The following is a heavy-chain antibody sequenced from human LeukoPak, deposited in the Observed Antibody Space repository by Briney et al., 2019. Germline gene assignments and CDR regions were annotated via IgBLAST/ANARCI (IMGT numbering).Heavy chain of an antibody. CDR3: ARLRGYTYGNPGY. D-gene: IGHD5-18*01. Sequence: SETLSLTCTVSGGSISSSSYYWGWIRQPPGKGLEWIGSIYYSGSTYYNSSLKSRVTISVDTSKNQFALKLTSVTAADTALYYCARLRGYTYGNPGYWGQGSLVTVSS. CDR2: IYYSGST. V-gene: IGHV4-39*01. CDR1: GGSISSSSYY. J-gene: IGHJ4*02.